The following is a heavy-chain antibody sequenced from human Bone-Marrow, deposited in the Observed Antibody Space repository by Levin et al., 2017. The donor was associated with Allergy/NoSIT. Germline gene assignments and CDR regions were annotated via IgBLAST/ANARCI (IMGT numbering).Heavy chain of an antibody. D-gene: IGHD1-26*01. Sequence: GGSLRLSCAASGFTFSSYELNWVRQAPGKGLEWVSYISSPGSTMYYADSVKGRFTISRDNAKNSLYLQMNSLRAEDTAVYYCASDAAYAEVGYWGQGTLVTVSS. CDR3: ASDAAYAEVGY. CDR1: GFTFSSYE. CDR2: ISSPGSTM. V-gene: IGHV3-48*03. J-gene: IGHJ4*02.